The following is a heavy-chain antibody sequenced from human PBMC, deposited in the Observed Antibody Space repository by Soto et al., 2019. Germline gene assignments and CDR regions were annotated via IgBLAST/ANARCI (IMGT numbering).Heavy chain of an antibody. Sequence: FLTMRLPWAVSGGTIRSVGCPWSWIRQQPEKSMEWIGYIYYSGSTYYNQSLKSRVTISVDTSKNQFSLKLSSVTAADTAVYYCARHFFGEQQLVNWFDPWGQGTLVTVSS. J-gene: IGHJ5*02. CDR1: GGTIRSVGCP. CDR3: ARHFFGEQQLVNWFDP. D-gene: IGHD6-13*01. CDR2: IYYSGST. V-gene: IGHV4-31*11.